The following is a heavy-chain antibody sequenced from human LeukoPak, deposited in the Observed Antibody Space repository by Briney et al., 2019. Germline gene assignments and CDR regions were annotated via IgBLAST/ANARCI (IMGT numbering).Heavy chain of an antibody. J-gene: IGHJ3*02. D-gene: IGHD2-15*01. CDR1: GYTFTSYD. V-gene: IGHV1-8*01. CDR2: MNPNSGNT. Sequence: ASVKVSCKASGYTFTSYDINWVRQATGQGLEWMGWMNPNSGNTGYAQKFQGRVTMTRNTSISTAYMELSSLRSEDTAVYYCARSLGYCSGGSCYSVAFDIWGQGTMVTVSS. CDR3: ARSLGYCSGGSCYSVAFDI.